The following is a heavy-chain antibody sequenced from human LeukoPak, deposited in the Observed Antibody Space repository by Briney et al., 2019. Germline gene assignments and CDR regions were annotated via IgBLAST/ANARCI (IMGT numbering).Heavy chain of an antibody. V-gene: IGHV1-18*01. CDR1: GYTFTSYG. CDR2: ISAYNGNT. CDR3: ARDRSPTPGAMVRFDY. Sequence: ASVKVSCKASGYTFTSYGISWVRQAPGQGLEWMGWISAYNGNTNYAQKLQGRVTMTTDTSTSTAYMELRSLRSDDTAVYYCARDRSPTPGAMVRFDYWDQGTLVTASS. D-gene: IGHD5-18*01. J-gene: IGHJ4*02.